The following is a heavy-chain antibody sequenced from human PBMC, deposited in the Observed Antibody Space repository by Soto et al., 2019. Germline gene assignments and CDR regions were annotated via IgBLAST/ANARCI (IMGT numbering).Heavy chain of an antibody. Sequence: PSETLSLTCAVYGGSFSGYYWSWIRQPPGKGLEWIGEINHSGSTNYNPSLKSRVTISVDTSKNQFSLKLSSVTAADTAVYYCARGSGRVRGYGYGYIIVWGQGTLVTVSS. D-gene: IGHD5-18*01. V-gene: IGHV4-34*01. CDR1: GGSFSGYY. CDR3: ARGSGRVRGYGYGYIIV. CDR2: INHSGST. J-gene: IGHJ4*02.